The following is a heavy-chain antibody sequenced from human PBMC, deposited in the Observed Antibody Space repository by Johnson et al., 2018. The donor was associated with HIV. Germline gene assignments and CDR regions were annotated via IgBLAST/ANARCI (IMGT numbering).Heavy chain of an antibody. D-gene: IGHD3-10*01. CDR1: GFTFDDYA. V-gene: IGHV3-9*01. Sequence: VQLVESGGGLVQPGRSLRLSCAASGFTFDDYAMHWVRQAPGKGLEWVSGLSWNSISIRYADSVKGRFTISRDSSKNTLYLQMNSLRAEDTAVYYCARDASYYGSANDAFDIWGQGTMVTVSS. CDR3: ARDASYYGSANDAFDI. CDR2: LSWNSISI. J-gene: IGHJ3*02.